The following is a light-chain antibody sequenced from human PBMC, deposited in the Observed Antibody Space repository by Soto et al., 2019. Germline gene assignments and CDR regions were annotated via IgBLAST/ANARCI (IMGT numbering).Light chain of an antibody. CDR3: QQYNNWPRT. CDR1: QSVSSNY. V-gene: IGKV3-20*01. J-gene: IGKJ1*01. Sequence: EIVLTQSPGTLSLSPGERATLSCRASQSVSSNYLAWYQQKPGQAPRLLIYSASNRATGIPDRFSGSGSGTDFTLTISRLEPEDFAVYYCQQYNNWPRTFGQGTKVDIK. CDR2: SAS.